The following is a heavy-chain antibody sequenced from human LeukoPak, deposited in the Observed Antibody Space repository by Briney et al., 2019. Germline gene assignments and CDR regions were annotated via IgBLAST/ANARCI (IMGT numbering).Heavy chain of an antibody. Sequence: SETLSLTCTVSGGSISSYYWSWIRQPPGKGLEWIGYIYYSGSTNYNPSLKSRVTISVDTSKNQFSLKLSSVTAADTAVYYCARRSRGSSSWYWGQGTLVTVSS. CDR3: ARRSRGSSSWY. J-gene: IGHJ4*02. CDR2: IYYSGST. CDR1: GGSISSYY. D-gene: IGHD6-13*01. V-gene: IGHV4-59*08.